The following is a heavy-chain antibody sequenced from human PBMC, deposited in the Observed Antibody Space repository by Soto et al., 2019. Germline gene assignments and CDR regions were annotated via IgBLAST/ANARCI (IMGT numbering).Heavy chain of an antibody. CDR2: IYYSGSP. CDR1: GGSISSSTYN. V-gene: IGHV4-39*01. J-gene: IGHJ3*01. Sequence: SETLSLTCTVSGGSISSSTYNWGWIRQPPGKRLEWIGNIYYSGSPYYNPSLKSRVTISVDTSRNQLSLKLSSVTAADTAVYYCARSPTSLTTPPPDTFDFCCQGTIVT. D-gene: IGHD4-4*01. CDR3: ARSPTSLTTPPPDTFDF.